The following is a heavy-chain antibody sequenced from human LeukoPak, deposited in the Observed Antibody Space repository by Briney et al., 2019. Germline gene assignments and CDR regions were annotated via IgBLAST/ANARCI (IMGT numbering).Heavy chain of an antibody. V-gene: IGHV3-7*01. D-gene: IGHD6-6*01. CDR1: GFSFSTYW. Sequence: GGSLRLSCAAAGFSFSTYWMSWVRQTPEKGLELVANIDQGGSVRNYMDSLKGRCTISRDNAKKSLYLEINSLRADDTAVYYCARDPESSSLDLWGRGALVTVSS. CDR3: ARDPESSSLDL. J-gene: IGHJ5*02. CDR2: IDQGGSVR.